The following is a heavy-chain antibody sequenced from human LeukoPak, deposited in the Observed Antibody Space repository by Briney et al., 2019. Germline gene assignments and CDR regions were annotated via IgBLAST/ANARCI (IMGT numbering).Heavy chain of an antibody. CDR1: GFTVSSNY. J-gene: IGHJ4*02. CDR2: IYSGGST. D-gene: IGHD1-26*01. V-gene: IGHV3-53*01. CDR3: AKGGGSYYRGSFDY. Sequence: GGSLRLSCAASGFTVSSNYMSWVRQAPGKGLEWVSVIYSGGSTYYADSVKGRFTISRDNSKNTLYLQMNSLRAEDTAIYYCAKGGGSYYRGSFDYWGQGTLVTVSS.